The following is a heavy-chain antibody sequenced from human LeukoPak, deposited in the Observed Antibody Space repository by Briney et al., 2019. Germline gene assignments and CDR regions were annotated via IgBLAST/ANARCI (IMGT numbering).Heavy chain of an antibody. CDR2: IIPIFGTA. D-gene: IGHD6-6*01. CDR1: GGVFTTYA. Sequence: GASVKVSCKASGGVFTTYAISWVRQAPGQGLEWMGGIIPIFGTANYAQKFQGRVTITADESTSTAYMELSSLRSEDTAVYYCARDLSPCSSSSYDAFDIWGQGTMVTVSS. J-gene: IGHJ3*02. CDR3: ARDLSPCSSSSYDAFDI. V-gene: IGHV1-69*13.